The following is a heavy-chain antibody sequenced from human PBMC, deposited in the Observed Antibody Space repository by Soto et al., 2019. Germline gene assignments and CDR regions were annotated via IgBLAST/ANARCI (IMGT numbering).Heavy chain of an antibody. CDR1: GDSLTRNY. V-gene: IGHV4-59*01. Sequence: QVQLQESGPGLVKPSETLSLTCTVSGDSLTRNYWSWIRQPPGKGLEWLAYIHNGRSTNYNPSLMSRVSISLYTSKSQFSLNLNSVTAADTAVYYCARTLSGGFDYWGQGTLVTVSS. J-gene: IGHJ4*02. CDR2: IHNGRST. CDR3: ARTLSGGFDY.